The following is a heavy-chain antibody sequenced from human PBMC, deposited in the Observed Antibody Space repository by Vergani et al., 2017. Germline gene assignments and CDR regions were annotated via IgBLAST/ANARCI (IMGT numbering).Heavy chain of an antibody. J-gene: IGHJ4*02. V-gene: IGHV4-61*02. D-gene: IGHD5-12*01. CDR2: IYTSGST. CDR1: GGSISSGSYY. CDR3: ARVFMATTKKGGYYFDY. Sequence: QVQLQESGPGLVKPSQTLSLPCTVSGGSISSGSYYWSWLRQPAGKGLEWIGRIYTSGSTNYNPSLKSRVTIAVDTSKNQFSLKLSSVTAADTAVYDCARVFMATTKKGGYYFDYWGQGTLVTVSS.